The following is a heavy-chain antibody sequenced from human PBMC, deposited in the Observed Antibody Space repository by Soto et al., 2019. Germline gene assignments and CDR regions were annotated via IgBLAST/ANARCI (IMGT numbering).Heavy chain of an antibody. Sequence: QVQLVQSGAEEKKPGASVKVSCKASGYTYISYAISWVRQAPGQGLEWMGWISVHNGNTNYAQKLQGRVTMTTDTSTSTAYMELTSLRSDDTAVYYCARVVNHYYYGMDVWGQGTTVTVSS. V-gene: IGHV1-18*01. CDR3: ARVVNHYYYGMDV. CDR2: ISVHNGNT. D-gene: IGHD3-22*01. J-gene: IGHJ6*02. CDR1: GYTYISYA.